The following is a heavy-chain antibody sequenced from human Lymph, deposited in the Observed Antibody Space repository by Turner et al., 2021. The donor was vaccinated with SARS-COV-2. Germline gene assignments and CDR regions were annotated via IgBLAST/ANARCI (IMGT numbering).Heavy chain of an antibody. J-gene: IGHJ5*02. CDR1: GGSMNSTY. CDR2: IYYRGST. Sequence: QVQLQESGPRLVQPLETLSLTCTVSGGSMNSTYWSWIRQPPGKRLEWIGYIYYRGSTNYNPSLESRVTISVDTSRNQFSLNLTSVTAADTAIYYCARETVNNWVDPWGQGTLVTVSS. D-gene: IGHD2-21*02. CDR3: ARETVNNWVDP. V-gene: IGHV4-59*01.